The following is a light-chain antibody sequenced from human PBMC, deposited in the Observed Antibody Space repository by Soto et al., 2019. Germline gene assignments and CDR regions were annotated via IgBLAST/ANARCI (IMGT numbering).Light chain of an antibody. Sequence: QSVLTQPPSASGTPGQRVTISCSGSSSNIGSNTVNWYQQLPGTAPKLLIYSNNQRPSGVPDRFSGSKSGTSASLAISGLQSEDEADYYCAAWDDCLNVYVVFGGGTKLTVL. CDR2: SNN. V-gene: IGLV1-44*01. CDR1: SSNIGSNT. CDR3: AAWDDCLNVYVV. J-gene: IGLJ2*01.